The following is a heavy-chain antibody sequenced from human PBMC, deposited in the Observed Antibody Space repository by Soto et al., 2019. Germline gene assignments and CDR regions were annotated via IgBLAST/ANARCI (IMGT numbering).Heavy chain of an antibody. CDR3: AIHFKKTGDFDYYYGMDV. CDR2: IYYRGNT. Sequence: SKTLSLTCSVFGGSMSPYYCSWISQAPGKGLEWIANIYYRGNTNYNPSLESRVTISIDTSKNQFSLKLNSLTAADTAVYYCAIHFKKTGDFDYYYGMDVWGQGTTVT. V-gene: IGHV4-59*08. D-gene: IGHD7-27*01. CDR1: GGSMSPYY. J-gene: IGHJ6*02.